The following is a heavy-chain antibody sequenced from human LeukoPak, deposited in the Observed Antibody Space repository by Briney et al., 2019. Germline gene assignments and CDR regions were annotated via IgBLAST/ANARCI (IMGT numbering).Heavy chain of an antibody. CDR1: GFTFSSYG. J-gene: IGHJ2*01. Sequence: GGSLRLSCAASGFTFSSYGMSWVRQAPGKGLEWVSSISGSGGNTYYADSVKGRFTISRDNSKSTVYLQMNSLRAEDTAVYYCAKEVVVPAAIYTDNDWYFDLWGRGTLVTVSS. CDR2: ISGSGGNT. V-gene: IGHV3-23*01. D-gene: IGHD2-2*02. CDR3: AKEVVVPAAIYTDNDWYFDL.